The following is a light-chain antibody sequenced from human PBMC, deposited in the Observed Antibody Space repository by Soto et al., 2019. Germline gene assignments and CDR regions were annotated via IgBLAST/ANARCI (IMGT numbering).Light chain of an antibody. V-gene: IGLV1-51*01. CDR1: SSNIAANS. CDR2: DSD. Sequence: HFMLTQPHSVSESPGKTVTISCSGSSSNIAANSVSWYQHLPGTAPKLLIYDSDRRPSAIPARFSGSKSGTSATLGITGLQTGDEADYYCGAWENSLTVYVFGSGTKLTVL. CDR3: GAWENSLTVYV. J-gene: IGLJ1*01.